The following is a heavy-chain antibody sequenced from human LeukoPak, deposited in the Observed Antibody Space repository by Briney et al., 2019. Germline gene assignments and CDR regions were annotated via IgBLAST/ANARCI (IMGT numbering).Heavy chain of an antibody. D-gene: IGHD3-3*01. J-gene: IGHJ4*02. CDR1: GFTLNSDA. CDR2: ISPGGTT. Sequence: GGSLRLSCAASGFTLNSDAMSWDRQAPGKGLEWVSAISPGGTTYYADSVKGRFTISRDTSKNTLHLQMTSLRAEDTAIYYCTTENYDFWSAFGYWGLGTLVTVSS. V-gene: IGHV3-23*01. CDR3: TTENYDFWSAFGY.